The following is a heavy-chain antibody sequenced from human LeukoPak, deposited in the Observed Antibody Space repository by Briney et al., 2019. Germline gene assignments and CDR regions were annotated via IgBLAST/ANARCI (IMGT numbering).Heavy chain of an antibody. J-gene: IGHJ4*02. CDR3: ARDRRDGNNLAFPFDY. D-gene: IGHD5-24*01. V-gene: IGHV3-30*04. Sequence: AGGSLRLSCAASEFIFSRYAMHWFRQAPGKGLEWVAILSYDDTNEYYADSVAGRFTISRDNSKDTLYLQMNSLRPDDTAVYYCARDRRDGNNLAFPFDYWGQGTLVTVSS. CDR1: EFIFSRYA. CDR2: LSYDDTNE.